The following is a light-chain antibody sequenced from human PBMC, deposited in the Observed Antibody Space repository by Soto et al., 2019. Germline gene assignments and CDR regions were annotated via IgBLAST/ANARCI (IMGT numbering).Light chain of an antibody. CDR2: GTS. V-gene: IGKV3-20*01. J-gene: IGKJ2*01. Sequence: EIVLTQSPGTLSLSPGERATLSCRASQSVSSSYLAWYQQKPGQAPRLLIYGTSSRATGIPDRFSGSGSGTDFILTISRLKPEDFAVYYCQQYSDSVYTFGQGTKLEI. CDR1: QSVSSSY. CDR3: QQYSDSVYT.